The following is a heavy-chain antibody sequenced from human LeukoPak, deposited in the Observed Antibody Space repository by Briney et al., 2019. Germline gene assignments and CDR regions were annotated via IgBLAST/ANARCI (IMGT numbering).Heavy chain of an antibody. D-gene: IGHD6-13*01. CDR1: GGTFSSYA. CDR3: AREGIRIAAAGTIDY. CDR2: IIPIFGTA. V-gene: IGHV1-69*13. Sequence: SVKVSCKASGGTFSSYAISWVRQAPGQGLEWMGGIIPIFGTANYAQKFQGRVTITADESTSTAYMELSSLRSDDTAMYYCAREGIRIAAAGTIDYWGQGTLVTVSS. J-gene: IGHJ4*02.